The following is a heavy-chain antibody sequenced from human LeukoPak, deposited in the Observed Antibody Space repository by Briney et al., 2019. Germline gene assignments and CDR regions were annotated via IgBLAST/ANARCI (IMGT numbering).Heavy chain of an antibody. D-gene: IGHD6-6*01. Sequence: GGSLRLSCAASGFTFSSYAMTWVRRAPGKGLEWVSAISGSGGSTYYADSVKGRFTISRDNSKNTLYLQMNSLRVEDTAVYYCAKDLRGTVGSSSSYWGQGTLVTVSS. CDR2: ISGSGGST. CDR1: GFTFSSYA. CDR3: AKDLRGTVGSSSSY. J-gene: IGHJ4*02. V-gene: IGHV3-23*01.